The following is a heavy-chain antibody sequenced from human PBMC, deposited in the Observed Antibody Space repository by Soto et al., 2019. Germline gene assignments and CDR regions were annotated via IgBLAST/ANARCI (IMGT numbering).Heavy chain of an antibody. V-gene: IGHV5-51*01. CDR3: ARQLSHICDS. Sequence: GESLKISCKGVGYKFGSAWIGWVRQMPGKGLEWMGIIKPGTSDIRYSPSCRGHVTISADEAVSTAYLQWSSLKASDTAMYYCARQLSHICDSWGQGTLVT. J-gene: IGHJ4*02. D-gene: IGHD3-3*02. CDR2: IKPGTSDI. CDR1: GYKFGSAW.